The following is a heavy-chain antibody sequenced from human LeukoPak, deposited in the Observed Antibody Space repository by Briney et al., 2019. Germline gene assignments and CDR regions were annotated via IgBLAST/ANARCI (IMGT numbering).Heavy chain of an antibody. CDR3: ARESVVTPAAFDY. J-gene: IGHJ4*02. CDR1: GFTFSSYG. D-gene: IGHD4-23*01. V-gene: IGHV3-30*02. CDR2: IRYDGSNK. Sequence: GGSLRLSCAASGFTFSSYGMHWVRQAPGKGLEWVAFIRYDGSNKYYADSVKGRFTISRDNSKNTLYLQMNSLRAEDTAVYYCARESVVTPAAFDYWGQGTLVTVSS.